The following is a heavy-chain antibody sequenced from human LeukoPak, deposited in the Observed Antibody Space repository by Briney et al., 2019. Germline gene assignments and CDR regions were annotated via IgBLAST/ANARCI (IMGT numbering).Heavy chain of an antibody. CDR3: AKQRAYRGEWAFDI. Sequence: SGTLSLTCTVSIGSISSQPDYWVWIRQTPGQGLEWIASIHYRGHTFYNPSLKSRITISVDTSKNQMSLWLNSVTAADTAVYYCAKQRAYRGEWAFDIWGQGTRVIV. J-gene: IGHJ3*02. D-gene: IGHD3-10*01. CDR2: IHYRGHT. CDR1: IGSISSQPDY. V-gene: IGHV4-39*01.